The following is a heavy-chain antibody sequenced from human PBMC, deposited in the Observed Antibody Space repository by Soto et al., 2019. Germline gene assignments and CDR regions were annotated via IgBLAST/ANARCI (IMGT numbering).Heavy chain of an antibody. CDR1: GFTFSSYW. V-gene: IGHV3-7*01. J-gene: IGHJ6*03. D-gene: IGHD2-2*01. Sequence: GGSLRLSCAASGFTFSSYWMSWVRQAPGKGLEWVANIKQDGSEKYYVDSVKGRFTISRDNAKNSLYLQMNSLRAEDTAVYYCARVSSNCSSTSCHYIYYYMDVWGKGTTVTVSS. CDR2: IKQDGSEK. CDR3: ARVSSNCSSTSCHYIYYYMDV.